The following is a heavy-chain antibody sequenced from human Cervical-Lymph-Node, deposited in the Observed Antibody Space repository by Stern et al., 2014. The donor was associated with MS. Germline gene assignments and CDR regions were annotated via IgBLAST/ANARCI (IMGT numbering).Heavy chain of an antibody. CDR3: ARDRHDYSHWFDP. D-gene: IGHD4-11*01. Sequence: VQLVESGAEVKKPGSSGKVSCKASGGTFSSYAISWVRQAPGQGLEWMGGIIPIFGTANYAQKFQGRVTITADESTSTAYMELSSLRSEDTAVYYCARDRHDYSHWFDPWGQGTLVTVSS. V-gene: IGHV1-69*01. CDR1: GGTFSSYA. CDR2: IIPIFGTA. J-gene: IGHJ5*02.